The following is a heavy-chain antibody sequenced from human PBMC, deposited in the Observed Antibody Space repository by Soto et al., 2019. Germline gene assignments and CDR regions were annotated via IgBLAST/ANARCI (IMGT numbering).Heavy chain of an antibody. CDR1: GCTLSSYA. Sequence: GASVQVSCKASGCTLSSYAISWVRQAPGQGLEWMGGIIPIFGTANYAQKFQGRVTITADESTSTAYMELSSLRSEDTAVYYCAREVSYYDSSGYYLDYWGQGTLVTVSS. J-gene: IGHJ4*02. CDR3: AREVSYYDSSGYYLDY. D-gene: IGHD3-22*01. CDR2: IIPIFGTA. V-gene: IGHV1-69*13.